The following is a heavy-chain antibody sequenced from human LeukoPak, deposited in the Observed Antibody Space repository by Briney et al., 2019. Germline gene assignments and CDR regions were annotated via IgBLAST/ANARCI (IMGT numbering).Heavy chain of an antibody. D-gene: IGHD1-26*01. J-gene: IGHJ4*02. CDR3: AKDLGRYRNNYFDY. CDR2: ISGSGGST. Sequence: PGGSLRLSCAASGFTFSSYAMSWVRQAPGKVLEWVSAISGSGGSTYYADSVKGRFTISRDNSKNTLYLQMNSLRAEDTAVYYCAKDLGRYRNNYFDYWGQGTLVTVSS. V-gene: IGHV3-23*01. CDR1: GFTFSSYA.